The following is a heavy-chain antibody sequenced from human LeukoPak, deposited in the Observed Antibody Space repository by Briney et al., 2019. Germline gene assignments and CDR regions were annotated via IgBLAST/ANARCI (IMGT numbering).Heavy chain of an antibody. Sequence: ASVKVSCKASGYTFTGYYMHWVRQAPGQGLECMGWINPNSGGTNYAQKFQGRVTMTRDTSISTAYMELSRLRSDETAVYDFARSPSSWYLHWFDPWGLGTLVTVSS. J-gene: IGHJ5*02. D-gene: IGHD6-13*01. V-gene: IGHV1-2*02. CDR1: GYTFTGYY. CDR2: INPNSGGT. CDR3: ARSPSSWYLHWFDP.